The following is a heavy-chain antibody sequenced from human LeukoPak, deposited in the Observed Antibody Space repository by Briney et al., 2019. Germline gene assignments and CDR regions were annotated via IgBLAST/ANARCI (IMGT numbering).Heavy chain of an antibody. CDR3: ARESHETREDY. J-gene: IGHJ4*02. Sequence: ASVKVSCEASGYTFINYAIHWVRQAPGQRLEWMGWINTVNGNTKYSQKFQGRVTMTTDTYTSTAYMELRSLRSDDTAMYYCARESHETREDYWGQGTLVTVSS. CDR2: INTVNGNT. V-gene: IGHV1-3*04. D-gene: IGHD1-1*01. CDR1: GYTFINYA.